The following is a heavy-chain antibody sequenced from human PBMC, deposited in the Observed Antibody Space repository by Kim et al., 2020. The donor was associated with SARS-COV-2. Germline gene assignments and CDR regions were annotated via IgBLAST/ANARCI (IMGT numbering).Heavy chain of an antibody. D-gene: IGHD5-12*01. CDR3: AKDNIPLPRWLQLDNWFDP. Sequence: GGSLRLSCAASGFTFSSYAMSWVRQAPGKGLEWVSAISGSGGSTYYADSVKGRFTISRDNSKNTLYLQMNSLRAEDTAVYYCAKDNIPLPRWLQLDNWFDPWGQGTLVTVSS. J-gene: IGHJ5*02. CDR2: ISGSGGST. V-gene: IGHV3-23*01. CDR1: GFTFSSYA.